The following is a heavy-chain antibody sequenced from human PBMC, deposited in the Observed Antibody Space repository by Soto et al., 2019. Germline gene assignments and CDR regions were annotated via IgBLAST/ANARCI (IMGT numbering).Heavy chain of an antibody. Sequence: QVQLQESGPGLVKPSETLSLTCTVSVGSISGGGYYWSWIRQPPGKGLEWLGYTYDSGSTYYNPSLKSRISISIDTSKNQFSLRLTSVTAADTAVYYCAREIIPLTTDWYFDLWGRGTLVTVSS. CDR2: TYDSGST. J-gene: IGHJ2*01. V-gene: IGHV4-30-4*01. CDR3: AREIIPLTTDWYFDL. D-gene: IGHD4-17*01. CDR1: VGSISGGGYY.